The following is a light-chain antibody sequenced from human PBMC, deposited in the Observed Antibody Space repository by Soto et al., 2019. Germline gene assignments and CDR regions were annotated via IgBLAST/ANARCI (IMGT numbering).Light chain of an antibody. CDR3: QQRSNWPPLT. CDR2: DAS. J-gene: IGKJ4*01. Sequence: EIVLTQSPATLSLSPGKRATLSCRASQSVCSYLAWCQQKPGQAPRLLIYDASNRATGIPARFSGSGSGTDFTLTISSLEPEDFAVYCCQQRSNWPPLTFGGGTKVEIK. CDR1: QSVCSY. V-gene: IGKV3-11*01.